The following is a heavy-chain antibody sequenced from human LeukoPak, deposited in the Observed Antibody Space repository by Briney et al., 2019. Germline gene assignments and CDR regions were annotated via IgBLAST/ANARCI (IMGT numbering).Heavy chain of an antibody. CDR3: ARRQGARRSIAARRLDY. D-gene: IGHD6-6*01. J-gene: IGHJ4*02. V-gene: IGHV1-8*03. CDR2: MNPNSGNT. CDR1: GYTFTSYD. Sequence: ASVKVSRKASGYTFTSYDIDWVRQATGQGLEWMGWMNPNSGNTGYAQKFQGRVTITRNTSISTAYMELSSLRSEDTAVYYCARRQGARRSIAARRLDYWGQGTLVTVSS.